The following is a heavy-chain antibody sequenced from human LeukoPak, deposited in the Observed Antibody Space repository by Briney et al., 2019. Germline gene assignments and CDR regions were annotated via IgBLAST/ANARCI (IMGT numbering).Heavy chain of an antibody. J-gene: IGHJ6*02. CDR3: ARDRKYIVVGTTVRYYGMDV. V-gene: IGHV3-53*04. CDR2: IYRGGST. D-gene: IGHD2-21*02. CDR1: GFNVSSNY. Sequence: PGGSLRLSCAASGFNVSSNYMTWVRQAPGKGLEWVSVIYRGGSTYYADSVKGRFTISRHNSRDTMYLQMNSLRTEDTAVYYCARDRKYIVVGTTVRYYGMDVWGQGTTVTVSS.